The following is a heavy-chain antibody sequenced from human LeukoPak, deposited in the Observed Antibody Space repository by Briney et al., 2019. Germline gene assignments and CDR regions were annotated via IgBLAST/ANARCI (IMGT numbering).Heavy chain of an antibody. D-gene: IGHD3-10*01. Sequence: SETLSLTCTVSGGSISSYYWSWIRQPPGKGLEWIGYIYYSGSTNYNPSLKSRVTISVDTSKNQFSLKLSSVTAADTAVYYCARVGTMVRGTCYGMDVWGQGTTVTVSS. V-gene: IGHV4-59*01. CDR3: ARVGTMVRGTCYGMDV. J-gene: IGHJ6*02. CDR1: GGSISSYY. CDR2: IYYSGST.